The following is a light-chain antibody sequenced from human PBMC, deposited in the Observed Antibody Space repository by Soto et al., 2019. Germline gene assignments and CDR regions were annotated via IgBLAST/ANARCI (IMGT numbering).Light chain of an antibody. J-gene: IGKJ1*01. CDR1: QNIRSD. V-gene: IGKV3-15*01. CDR3: QQYINWT. CDR2: GAS. Sequence: TLSVCPGERATLSCRASQNIRSDLAWYQQKPGQAPRLLMYGASIRATGIPARFTGSGSGTDFTLTISSLQSEDLAIYYCQQYINWTFGQGTKVDIK.